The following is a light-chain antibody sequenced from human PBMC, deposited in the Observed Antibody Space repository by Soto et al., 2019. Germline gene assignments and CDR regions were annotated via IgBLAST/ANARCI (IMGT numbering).Light chain of an antibody. CDR3: AAWDDSLNGVV. J-gene: IGLJ2*01. CDR2: SNN. CDR1: SSNIGSNT. V-gene: IGLV1-44*01. Sequence: QSVLTQPPSASGTPGQMVTISCSGSSSNIGSNTVNWYHQLPGTAPKLLIYSNNQRPSGVPDRFSGSKSGTSASLAISGLQSEDEADYYCAAWDDSLNGVVFGGGTKLTVL.